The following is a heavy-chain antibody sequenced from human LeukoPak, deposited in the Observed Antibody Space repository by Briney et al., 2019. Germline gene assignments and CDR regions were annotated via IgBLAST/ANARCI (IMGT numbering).Heavy chain of an antibody. D-gene: IGHD4-17*01. CDR1: GFTFSSYE. CDR3: ARLTTMTTTVGPFVY. CDR2: ITSSGNTI. J-gene: IGHJ4*02. Sequence: PGGSLRLSCAASGFTFSSYEMNWVRQAPGKGLEWVSYITSSGNTIYYADSVKGRFTISRDNAKNSLYLQMNSLRAEDTAVYYCARLTTMTTTVGPFVYWGQGTLVTVSS. V-gene: IGHV3-48*03.